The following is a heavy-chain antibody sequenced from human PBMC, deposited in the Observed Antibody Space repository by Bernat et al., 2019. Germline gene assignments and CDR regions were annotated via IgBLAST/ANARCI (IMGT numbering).Heavy chain of an antibody. CDR2: ISGSGGRT. D-gene: IGHD3/OR15-3a*01. V-gene: IGHV3-23*01. J-gene: IGHJ5*02. CDR3: AKDLGPTQGGGWFDP. Sequence: EVQLLESGGDLVQPGGSLRLSCAASGFTFSSYAMSWVRQAPGKGLEWVSAISGSGGRTYYADSVKGRFTISRDNSKNTLYLQMNSLRAEDPAVYYCAKDLGPTQGGGWFDPWGQGTLVTVSS. CDR1: GFTFSSYA.